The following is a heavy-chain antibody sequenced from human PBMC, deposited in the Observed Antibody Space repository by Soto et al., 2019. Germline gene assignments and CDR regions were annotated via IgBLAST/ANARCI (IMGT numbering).Heavy chain of an antibody. V-gene: IGHV3-30*18. CDR2: ISYDGSSK. Sequence: GGSLRLSCAASGFTFSSYGMHWVRQAPGKGLEWVAVISYDGSSKYYADSVKGRFTISRDNSKNTLYLQMNSLRAEDTAVYYCAKDGLLWFGELHYYFDYWGQGPLVTVSS. J-gene: IGHJ4*02. CDR1: GFTFSSYG. D-gene: IGHD3-10*01. CDR3: AKDGLLWFGELHYYFDY.